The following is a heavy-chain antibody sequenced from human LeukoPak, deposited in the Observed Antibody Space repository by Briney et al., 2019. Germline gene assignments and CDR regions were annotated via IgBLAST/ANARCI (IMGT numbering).Heavy chain of an antibody. CDR1: GGSISSYY. D-gene: IGHD6-6*01. CDR2: IYYSGST. J-gene: IGHJ6*03. CDR3: ARCPASIAARPPYYYYYMDV. V-gene: IGHV4-59*01. Sequence: SETLSLTCSVSGGSISSYYWSWIRQPPGKGLEWIGYIYYSGSTNYNPSLKSRVTISVDTSKNQFSLKLSSVTAADTAVYYCARCPASIAARPPYYYYYMDVWGKGTTVTVSS.